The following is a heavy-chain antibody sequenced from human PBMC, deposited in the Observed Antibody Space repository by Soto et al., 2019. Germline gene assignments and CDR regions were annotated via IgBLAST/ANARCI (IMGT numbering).Heavy chain of an antibody. V-gene: IGHV3-7*01. D-gene: IGHD1-26*01. CDR1: GFTFSSYW. Sequence: EVLMVESGGDLVKPGGSLRLSCSGSGFTFSSYWMNWVRQTPGKGLEWVANINEDGSDTYYMDSVKGRFTISRDNAKNSLYLQMNSLRAEDTAVYFCVGAHFDYWGQGTLVIVSS. CDR3: VGAHFDY. CDR2: INEDGSDT. J-gene: IGHJ4*02.